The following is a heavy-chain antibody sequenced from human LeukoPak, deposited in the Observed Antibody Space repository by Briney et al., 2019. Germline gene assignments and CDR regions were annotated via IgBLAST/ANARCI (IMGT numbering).Heavy chain of an antibody. D-gene: IGHD2-15*01. V-gene: IGHV4-38-2*02. CDR1: GYSISSGYY. CDR2: IYHSGST. Sequence: SETLSLTCTVSGYSISSGYYWGWIRQPPGKGLEWIGSIYHSGSTYYNPSLKSRVTISVDTSKNQFSLKLSSVTAADTAVYYCARVWVVVAAYLDYWGQGTLVTVSS. CDR3: ARVWVVVAAYLDY. J-gene: IGHJ4*02.